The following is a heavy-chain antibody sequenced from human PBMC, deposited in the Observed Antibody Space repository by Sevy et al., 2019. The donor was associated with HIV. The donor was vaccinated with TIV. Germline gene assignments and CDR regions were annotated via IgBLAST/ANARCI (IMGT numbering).Heavy chain of an antibody. V-gene: IGHV3-23*01. CDR3: ARPSPRIAAAASAFYDN. D-gene: IGHD6-13*01. CDR2: INGRGGST. Sequence: GESLKISCVVSGYSFSSYAISWVRQAPGKGLEWVSTINGRGGSTYYADSVKGRFTISRDNPKNTLFLQMINLRADDTATYYCARPSPRIAAAASAFYDNWGQGTLVTVSS. J-gene: IGHJ4*02. CDR1: GYSFSSYA.